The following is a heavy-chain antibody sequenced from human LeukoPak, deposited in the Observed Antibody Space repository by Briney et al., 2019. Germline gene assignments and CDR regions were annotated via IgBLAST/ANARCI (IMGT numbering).Heavy chain of an antibody. CDR3: ARGSAVRGVIVLDY. D-gene: IGHD3-10*01. Sequence: SETLSLTCTVSGGSISSGGYYWSWVRQHPGRGLEGIGYIYYSGSTYYDPSLKSRVTISVDTSKNQFSLKLSSVTAADTAVYYCARGSAVRGVIVLDYWGQGTLVTVSS. V-gene: IGHV4-31*03. J-gene: IGHJ4*02. CDR2: IYYSGST. CDR1: GGSISSGGYY.